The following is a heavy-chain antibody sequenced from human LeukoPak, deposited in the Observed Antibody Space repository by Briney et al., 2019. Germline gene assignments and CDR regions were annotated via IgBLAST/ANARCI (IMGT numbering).Heavy chain of an antibody. CDR3: ATGPSLQYVWGSYRSD. CDR1: GFTFSSYG. J-gene: IGHJ4*02. Sequence: PGGSLRLSCAASGFTFSSYGMHWVRQAPDKGLEWVAFIRYDGSNKYYADSVKGRFTISRDNSKNTLYLQMNSLRAEDTAVYYCATGPSLQYVWGSYRSDWGQGTLVTVSS. CDR2: IRYDGSNK. V-gene: IGHV3-30*02. D-gene: IGHD3-16*02.